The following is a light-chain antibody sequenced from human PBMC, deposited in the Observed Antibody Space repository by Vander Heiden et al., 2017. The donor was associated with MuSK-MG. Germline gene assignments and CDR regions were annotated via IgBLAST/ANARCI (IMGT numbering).Light chain of an antibody. V-gene: IGKV1-NL1*01. CDR1: QGISNS. Sequence: DIQMTQSPSSLSASVGDRVTITCRASQGISNSLAWYQQKPGKAPRLLLYAASRLESGVPSRFSGSGSGTDYTLTISSLQPEDFATYYCQQYYSTPWTFGQGTNVEIK. CDR2: AAS. J-gene: IGKJ1*01. CDR3: QQYYSTPWT.